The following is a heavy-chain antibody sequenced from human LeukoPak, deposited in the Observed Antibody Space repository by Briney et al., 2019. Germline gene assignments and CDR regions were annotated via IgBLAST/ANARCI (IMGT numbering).Heavy chain of an antibody. CDR1: TFTLNNYW. J-gene: IGHJ4*02. D-gene: IGHD6-13*01. V-gene: IGHV3-7*05. Sequence: SGGSLRLSCTASTFTLNNYWMSWVRQAPGKGLEWVAHIKQDGSEKYHVDSVKGRFTISRDNAKNSLYLQMNSLRAEDTAVYYCASRAGYTGSWSAFDYWGQGTLVTVSS. CDR3: ASRAGYTGSWSAFDY. CDR2: IKQDGSEK.